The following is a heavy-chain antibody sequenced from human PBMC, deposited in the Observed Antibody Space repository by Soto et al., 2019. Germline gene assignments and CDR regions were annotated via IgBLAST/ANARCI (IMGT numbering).Heavy chain of an antibody. CDR1: GGSISSGDYY. V-gene: IGHV4-30-4*01. CDR3: ARAEGIHGDYVVDY. CDR2: IYYSGST. D-gene: IGHD4-17*01. Sequence: SETLSLTCTVSGGSISSGDYYWSWIRQLPGKGLEWIGYIYYSGSTYYNPSLKSRVTISVDTSKNQFSLKLSSVTAADTAVYYCARAEGIHGDYVVDYWGQGTLVTVSS. J-gene: IGHJ4*02.